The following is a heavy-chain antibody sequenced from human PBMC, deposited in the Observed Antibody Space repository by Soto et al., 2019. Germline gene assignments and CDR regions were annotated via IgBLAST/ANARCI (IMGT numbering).Heavy chain of an antibody. CDR1: GGSISSGDYY. CDR2: VYYSGIT. V-gene: IGHV4-31*03. CDR3: AREMFSRTWYPGD. D-gene: IGHD6-13*01. Sequence: QVQLQESGPGLVRPSQTLSLTCTVSGGSISSGDYYWSWIRQHPGRGLEWIGYVYYSGITFYNPSRTSRLTISVDTSKNQFYLRLGSVTAADTAVYYCAREMFSRTWYPGDWGQGTLVTVSS. J-gene: IGHJ4*02.